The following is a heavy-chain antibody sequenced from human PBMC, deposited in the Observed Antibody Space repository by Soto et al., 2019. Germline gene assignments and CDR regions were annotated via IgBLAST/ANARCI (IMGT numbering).Heavy chain of an antibody. V-gene: IGHV3-30-3*01. CDR1: GFTFSSYA. Sequence: QVQLVESGGGVVQPGRSLRLSCAASGFTFSSYAMHWVRQAPGKGLEWVAVISYDGSKKYYADSVKGRFTISRDNSKNTLYLQMTSLRAEDTAVYYCARDRIYSSSWYDYWGQGTLVTVSS. CDR3: ARDRIYSSSWYDY. CDR2: ISYDGSKK. J-gene: IGHJ4*02. D-gene: IGHD6-13*01.